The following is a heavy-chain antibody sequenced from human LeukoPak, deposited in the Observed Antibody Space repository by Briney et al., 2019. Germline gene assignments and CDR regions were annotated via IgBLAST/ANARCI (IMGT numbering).Heavy chain of an antibody. J-gene: IGHJ4*02. CDR2: VYNDGRT. CDR3: TRGSPTVSAGYN. D-gene: IGHD1-1*01. CDR1: GFTVNRDY. Sequence: PGGSLRLSCAASGFTVNRDYMSWVRQSPGKGLEWVSVVYNDGRTFYADSVKGRFTISRDDSKSTVFLQMNRLRPEDTAIYFCTRGSPTVSAGYNWGRGTVVIVSS. V-gene: IGHV3-53*01.